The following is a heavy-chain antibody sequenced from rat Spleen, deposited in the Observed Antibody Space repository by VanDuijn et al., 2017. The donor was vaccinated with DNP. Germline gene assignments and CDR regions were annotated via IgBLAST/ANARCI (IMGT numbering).Heavy chain of an antibody. V-gene: IGHV5-46*01. Sequence: EVQLVESGGGLVQPGRSMKLSCVASGFIFSSFPMAWVRQAPTKGLEWVATISYDGGSTYHGDSVKGRFTISRDIAKNTLYLQMNSLRSEDMATYYCARHVLPLRIWDYWGQGVMVTVSS. J-gene: IGHJ2*01. D-gene: IGHD1-6*01. CDR2: ISYDGGST. CDR1: GFIFSSFP. CDR3: ARHVLPLRIWDY.